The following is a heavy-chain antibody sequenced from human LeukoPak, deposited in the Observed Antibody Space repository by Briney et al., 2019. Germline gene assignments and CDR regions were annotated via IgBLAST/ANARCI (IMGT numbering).Heavy chain of an antibody. CDR2: IHYTGTT. J-gene: IGHJ3*01. CDR1: GASISRDY. D-gene: IGHD6-25*01. CDR3: ARDSAYSSDWPDAFDV. V-gene: IGHV4-59*01. Sequence: SEALSLTCTVSGASISRDYWNWVRQPPGREVEWIGYIHYTGTTNYNPSLKRLGTIPVHTSKIQFSLLLNYLTPADTAVYYCARDSAYSSDWPDAFDVWGHGTVVTVSS.